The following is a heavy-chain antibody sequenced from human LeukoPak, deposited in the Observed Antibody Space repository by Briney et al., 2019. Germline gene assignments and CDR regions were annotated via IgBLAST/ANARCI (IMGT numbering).Heavy chain of an antibody. CDR2: IGYDGVNK. J-gene: IGHJ4*02. V-gene: IGHV3-30*04. Sequence: PWGSLRLSCAASGFTFSSYPMHWGRQAPGKGLGWVAVIGYDGVNKFYTDSVKVRFTISRDDSKNTLYLQMDSLRAEDTAVYYCARDFIRGAPDYLDQWGQGTLVTVSS. D-gene: IGHD3-10*01. CDR1: GFTFSSYP. CDR3: ARDFIRGAPDYLDQ.